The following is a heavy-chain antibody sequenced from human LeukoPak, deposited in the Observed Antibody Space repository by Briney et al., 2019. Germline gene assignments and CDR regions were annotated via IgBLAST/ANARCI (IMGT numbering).Heavy chain of an antibody. CDR1: GFTVSSNY. D-gene: IGHD1-1*01. CDR2: IYSGGST. CDR3: ARGGYNWNDESAFDI. J-gene: IGHJ3*02. Sequence: GGSLRLSCAASGFTVSSNYMSWVRQAPGKGLEWVSVIYSGGSTYYADSEKGRFTISRDNSKNTLYLQMNSLRAEDTAVYYCARGGYNWNDESAFDIWGQGTMVTVSS. V-gene: IGHV3-66*02.